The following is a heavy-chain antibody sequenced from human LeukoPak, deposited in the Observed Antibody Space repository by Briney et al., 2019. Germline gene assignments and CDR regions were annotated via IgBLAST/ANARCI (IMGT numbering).Heavy chain of an antibody. J-gene: IGHJ3*02. CDR2: IIPIFGTA. CDR3: ARKHFWSGHDAFDI. CDR1: GGTFSSYA. Sequence: SVKVSCKASGGTFSSYAISWARQAPGQGLEWMGGIIPIFGTANYAQKFQGRVTITADESTSTAYMELSSLRSEDTAVYYCARKHFWSGHDAFDIWGQGTMVTVSS. V-gene: IGHV1-69*13. D-gene: IGHD3-3*02.